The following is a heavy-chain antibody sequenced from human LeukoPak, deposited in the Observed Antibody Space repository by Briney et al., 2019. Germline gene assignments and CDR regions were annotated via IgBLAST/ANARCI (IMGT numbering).Heavy chain of an antibody. V-gene: IGHV3-66*02. Sequence: GGPLRLSCAASGITVSRNHMSWVRQAPGKGLEWVSVIYSGGETYYAESVKGRFTISRDNSKNTLYLQMNSLRDEDKAVYDCASDHCTRASCYNNWGQGTLVTVSS. CDR3: ASDHCTRASCYNN. CDR2: IYSGGET. J-gene: IGHJ1*01. D-gene: IGHD2-2*02. CDR1: GITVSRNH.